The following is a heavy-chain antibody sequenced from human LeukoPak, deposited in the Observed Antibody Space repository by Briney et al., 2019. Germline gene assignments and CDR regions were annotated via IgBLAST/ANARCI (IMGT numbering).Heavy chain of an antibody. Sequence: SETLSRTCTVSGGSISSYYWSWIRHPPGKGLEWIGYIYYSGRTKYNPSIKSGVTISVESSKNQFSLKLGSAIAEDTAVYYCARYRGKTTVSSLDWFDPWGQGTLVTVSS. CDR3: ARYRGKTTVSSLDWFDP. J-gene: IGHJ5*02. CDR1: GGSISSYY. D-gene: IGHD4-11*01. CDR2: IYYSGRT. V-gene: IGHV4-59*01.